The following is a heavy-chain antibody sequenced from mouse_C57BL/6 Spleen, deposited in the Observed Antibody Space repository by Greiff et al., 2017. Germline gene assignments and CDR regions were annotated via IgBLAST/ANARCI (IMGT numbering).Heavy chain of an antibody. Sequence: SGAELVRPGASVTLSCKASGYTFTDYEMHWVKQTPVHGLEWIGAIDPETGGTAYNQKFKGKAILTADKSSSTAYMELRSLTSEDSAVYYCTRYEAWYYYAMDYWGQGTSVTVSS. CDR2: IDPETGGT. CDR3: TRYEAWYYYAMDY. D-gene: IGHD1-1*02. J-gene: IGHJ4*01. CDR1: GYTFTDYE. V-gene: IGHV1-15*01.